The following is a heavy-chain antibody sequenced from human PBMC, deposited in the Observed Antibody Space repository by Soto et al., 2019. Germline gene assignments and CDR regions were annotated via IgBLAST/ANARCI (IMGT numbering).Heavy chain of an antibody. V-gene: IGHV1-18*01. D-gene: IGHD6-13*01. Sequence: QVQLVQSGAEVKKPGASVKVSCKASGYIFTNFGISWVRQAPGQGPEWMGWISGYNGNTKYAQTVQGRVTMTTDTSTSTAYMELRSLRSDYTAVYYCARGGSSWSAEYYQHWGQGTLVIVSS. J-gene: IGHJ1*01. CDR3: ARGGSSWSAEYYQH. CDR1: GYIFTNFG. CDR2: ISGYNGNT.